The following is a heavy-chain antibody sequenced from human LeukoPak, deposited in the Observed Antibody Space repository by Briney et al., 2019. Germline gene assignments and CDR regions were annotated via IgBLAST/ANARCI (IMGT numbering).Heavy chain of an antibody. Sequence: PSETLSLTCGVCGDSFDNYYWNWIRQFPEKRLEWIGEVDHSGRTTYSPSLQGRVTISVDTSKSQFSLKLNSVTAADTAVYFCAATNYFYGSGSFHKRDSWGQGTLVTVSS. D-gene: IGHD3-10*01. CDR2: VDHSGRT. V-gene: IGHV4-34*01. CDR3: AATNYFYGSGSFHKRDS. J-gene: IGHJ4*02. CDR1: GDSFDNYY.